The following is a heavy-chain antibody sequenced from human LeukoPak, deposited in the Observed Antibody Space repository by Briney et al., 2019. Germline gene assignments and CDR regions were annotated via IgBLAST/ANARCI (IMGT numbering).Heavy chain of an antibody. V-gene: IGHV3-74*01. CDR3: ARDCSGSGCHGYWYFDL. CDR2: INSDGSST. CDR1: GFTFSSYW. Sequence: GGSLRLSCATSGFTFSSYWMHWVRQAPGKGLVWVSRINSDGSSTGYADSVKGRFTISRDNAKNTLYLQMNSLRAEDTAVYYCARDCSGSGCHGYWYFDLWGRGTLVTVSS. J-gene: IGHJ2*01. D-gene: IGHD6-19*01.